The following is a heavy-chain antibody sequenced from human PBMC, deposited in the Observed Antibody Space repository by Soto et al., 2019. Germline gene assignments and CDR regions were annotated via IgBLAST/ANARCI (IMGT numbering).Heavy chain of an antibody. J-gene: IGHJ6*02. CDR1: GGTFSSYA. Sequence: QVQLVQSGAEVKKPGSSVKVSCKASGGTFSSYAISWVRQAPGQGLGWMGGIIPIFGTANYAQKFQGRVTITADESTSTAYMELSSLRSEDTAVYYCARALYSSSAISYYYYGMDVWGQGTTVTVSS. D-gene: IGHD6-6*01. CDR3: ARALYSSSAISYYYYGMDV. CDR2: IIPIFGTA. V-gene: IGHV1-69*01.